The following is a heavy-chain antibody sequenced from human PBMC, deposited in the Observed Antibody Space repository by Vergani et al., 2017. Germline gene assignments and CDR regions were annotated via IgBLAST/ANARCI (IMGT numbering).Heavy chain of an antibody. D-gene: IGHD3-10*01. J-gene: IGHJ4*02. V-gene: IGHV7-4-1*02. CDR1: GYTFTSYA. Sequence: QVQLVQSASELKQPGASVKASCTASGYTFTSYAMNWVRQAPGQGLEWMGWINTNTGNPTYARCFTGRFVFSLDTSVSTAYLQISSLRAEDTAVYYCARRITMVRGVVVCWGQGTLVTVSS. CDR3: ARRITMVRGVVVC. CDR2: INTNTGNP.